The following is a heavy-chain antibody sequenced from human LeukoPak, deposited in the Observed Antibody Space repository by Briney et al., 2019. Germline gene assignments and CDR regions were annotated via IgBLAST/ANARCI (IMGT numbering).Heavy chain of an antibody. D-gene: IGHD2-2*01. J-gene: IGHJ6*03. V-gene: IGHV4-4*07. CDR2: IYTSGST. CDR3: ARDTGLVPADYYYYMDV. CDR1: GGSISSYY. Sequence: SETLSLTCTVSGGSISSYYWSWIRQPAGKGLEWIGRIYTSGSTNYNPSLKSRVTISVDTSKNQFSLKLSSVTAADTAVYYCARDTGLVPADYYYYMDVWGKGTTVTVSS.